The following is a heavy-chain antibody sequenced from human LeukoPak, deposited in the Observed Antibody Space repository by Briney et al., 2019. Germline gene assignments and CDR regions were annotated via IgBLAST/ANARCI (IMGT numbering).Heavy chain of an antibody. J-gene: IGHJ3*02. CDR2: IYYSGST. CDR3: ARGYSSGWPQVAFDI. V-gene: IGHV4-59*08. CDR1: GGSISSYY. Sequence: PSETLSLTCTVSGGSISSYYWSWIRQPPGKGLEWIGYIYYSGSTNYNPSLKSRVTISVDTSKNQFSLKLSSVTAADTAVYYCARGYSSGWPQVAFDIWGQGTMVTVSS. D-gene: IGHD6-19*01.